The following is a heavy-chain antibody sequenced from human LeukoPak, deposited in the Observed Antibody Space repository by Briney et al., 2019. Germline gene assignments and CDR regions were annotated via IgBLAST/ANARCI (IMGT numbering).Heavy chain of an antibody. CDR1: GFTYGDYA. J-gene: IGHJ6*02. CDR2: ISWDSYNI. CDR3: ARGNRDSSGFYFYYGMDA. V-gene: IGHV3-9*01. Sequence: GGSLRLSCAASGFTYGDYAMFWVRQAPGKGLEWVSGISWDSYNIGYAASVKGRFTISRDNAKNSLYLQMNSLRPEDTASYYCARGNRDSSGFYFYYGMDAWGQGTTVTVSS. D-gene: IGHD3-22*01.